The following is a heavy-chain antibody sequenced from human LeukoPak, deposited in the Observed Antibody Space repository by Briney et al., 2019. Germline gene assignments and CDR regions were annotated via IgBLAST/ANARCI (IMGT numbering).Heavy chain of an antibody. D-gene: IGHD2-15*01. CDR3: ARGYCSGGSCYIDKYYFDY. J-gene: IGHJ4*02. CDR1: GFTVSSNY. V-gene: IGHV3-66*01. CDR2: IYSGGST. Sequence: GGSLRLSCAASGFTVSSNYMSWVRQAPGKGLEWVSVIYSGGSTYYADSVKGRFTISRDNSKNTLYLQMNSLRAEDTAVYYCARGYCSGGSCYIDKYYFDYWGQGTLVTVSS.